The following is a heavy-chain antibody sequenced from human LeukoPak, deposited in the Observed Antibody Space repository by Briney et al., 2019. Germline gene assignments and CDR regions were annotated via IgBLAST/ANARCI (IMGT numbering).Heavy chain of an antibody. Sequence: SETLSLTCNVSGGSVSSNDYYWGWIRQPPGKGLEWIGNMYYSGSTYYNPSLKSRVTVSIDTSKNQLSLKLSSVTAADTAVYYCARGGDRVPAALYYYYYMDVWGKGTTVTVSS. CDR3: ARGGDRVPAALYYYYYMDV. CDR2: MYYSGST. D-gene: IGHD2-2*01. V-gene: IGHV4-39*07. J-gene: IGHJ6*03. CDR1: GGSVSSNDYY.